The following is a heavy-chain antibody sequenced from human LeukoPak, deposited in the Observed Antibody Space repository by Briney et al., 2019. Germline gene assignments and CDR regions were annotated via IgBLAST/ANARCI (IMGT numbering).Heavy chain of an antibody. D-gene: IGHD2-21*02. CDR1: GGSISSSSYY. CDR2: IYYSGST. V-gene: IGHV4-39*01. CDR3: ASPVVVTAIGDY. Sequence: SETLSLTCTVSGGSISSSSYYWGWIRQPPGKGPEWIGSIYYSGSTYYNPSLKSRVTISVDTSKNQFSLKLSSVTAADTAVYYCASPVVVTAIGDYWGQGTLVTVSS. J-gene: IGHJ4*02.